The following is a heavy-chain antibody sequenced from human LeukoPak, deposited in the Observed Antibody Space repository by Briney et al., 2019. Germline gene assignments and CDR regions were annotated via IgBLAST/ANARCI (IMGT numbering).Heavy chain of an antibody. CDR3: AKFRGLVVVTYYYDY. CDR1: GFTFSTHA. V-gene: IGHV3-23*01. CDR2: LSGYDDST. D-gene: IGHD3-22*01. Sequence: GGSLRLSRAASGFTFSTHAMSWVRQAPGKGLEWVSTLSGYDDSTYYADSVKGRFTISRDISKNTLYLEMNSLRADDTAVYYCAKFRGLVVVTYYYDYWGQGTLVTVSS. J-gene: IGHJ4*02.